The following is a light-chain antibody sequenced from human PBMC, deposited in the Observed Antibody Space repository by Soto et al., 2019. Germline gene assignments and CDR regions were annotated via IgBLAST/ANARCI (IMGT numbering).Light chain of an antibody. J-gene: IGKJ1*01. CDR2: GAS. Sequence: EVVLTQSPATLSLSPGERATLSCRASQNVRTFLDWYQQKPGQAPRLLIYGASNRATGIPARFSGSGSGTDFTLTISSLEPEGFAVYYCPQHSHWPPWTFGQGTWVEIQ. V-gene: IGKV3-11*01. CDR1: QNVRTF. CDR3: PQHSHWPPWT.